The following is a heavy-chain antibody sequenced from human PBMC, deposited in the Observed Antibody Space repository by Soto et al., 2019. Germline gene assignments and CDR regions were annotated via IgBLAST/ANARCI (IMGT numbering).Heavy chain of an antibody. CDR1: GYTFTSYD. CDR2: MNPNSGNT. V-gene: IGHV1-8*01. D-gene: IGHD2-2*01. CDR3: ARGTDIVLVPAAEGYYYYGMDV. Sequence: QVQLVQSGAEVKKPGASVKVSCKASGYTFTSYDINWVRQATGQGLEWMGWMNPNSGNTGYAQKFQGRDTITRNTSKSTAYRELRSRRSEDEDVYYCARGTDIVLVPAAEGYYYYGMDVWGQGTTVTVSS. J-gene: IGHJ6*02.